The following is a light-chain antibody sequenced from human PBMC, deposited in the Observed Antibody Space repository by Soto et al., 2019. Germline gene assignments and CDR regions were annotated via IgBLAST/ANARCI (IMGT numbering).Light chain of an antibody. V-gene: IGKV1-39*01. CDR3: QQSYTTPFT. J-gene: IGKJ4*01. Sequence: DIQMTQSPSSLSASVGDRVTITCRASQLISLYLNWYQQKPGEAPKVLIYAASSVQRGVPSRFSGSGGGTEFTLTISSLQPEDVATYYCQQSYTTPFTFGGGTRVEIK. CDR2: AAS. CDR1: QLISLY.